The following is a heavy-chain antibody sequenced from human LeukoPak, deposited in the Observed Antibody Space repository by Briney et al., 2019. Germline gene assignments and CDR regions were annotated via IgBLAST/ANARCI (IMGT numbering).Heavy chain of an antibody. D-gene: IGHD1-26*01. Sequence: EPGGSLRLSCAASGFTFSSYWVSWVRQAPGKGLEWVANIKQDGGEQNYVDSVKGRFTISRDNAKNSLYPQMNSLRAEDTALYYCARDKVVGATNFDFWGQGTLVTVSS. CDR2: IKQDGGEQ. J-gene: IGHJ4*02. V-gene: IGHV3-7*01. CDR3: ARDKVVGATNFDF. CDR1: GFTFSSYW.